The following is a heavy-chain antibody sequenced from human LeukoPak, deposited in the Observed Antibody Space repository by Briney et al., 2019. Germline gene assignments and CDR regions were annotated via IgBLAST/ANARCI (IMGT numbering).Heavy chain of an antibody. D-gene: IGHD6-13*01. Sequence: PGGSLRLSCITSGFAFNTYAMHWVRQAPGKGLEWISYISPASNTIYYADSVKGRFTISRDNAKNSLYLQMNSLRAEDTAVYYCARGLYGSSSLFDYWGQGTLVTVSS. CDR1: GFAFNTYA. CDR3: ARGLYGSSSLFDY. CDR2: ISPASNTI. V-gene: IGHV3-48*04. J-gene: IGHJ4*02.